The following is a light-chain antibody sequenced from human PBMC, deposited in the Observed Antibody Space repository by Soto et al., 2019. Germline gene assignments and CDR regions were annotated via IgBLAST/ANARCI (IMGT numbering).Light chain of an antibody. V-gene: IGKV3-15*01. CDR2: GVS. J-gene: IGKJ2*01. Sequence: DIVLTQSPATLSVSPGDRVTLSCRASESLFGFLAWYQQKPGQAPRLLMYGVSTRATGIPARFSGGGSATDVTLTISSLPSEDSAVYFCQRYNNWPFASGLGTRLEI. CDR1: ESLFGF. CDR3: QRYNNWPFA.